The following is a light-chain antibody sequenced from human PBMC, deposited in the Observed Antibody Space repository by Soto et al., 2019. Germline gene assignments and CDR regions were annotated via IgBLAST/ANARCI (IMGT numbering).Light chain of an antibody. V-gene: IGLV2-14*01. CDR1: SSDVAGYNY. CDR3: ISYTSSSTYV. J-gene: IGLJ1*01. CDR2: DVT. Sequence: QSALTQPASVSGSPGQSITISCTGTSSDVAGYNYVSWYQQHPNKAPKFMIYDVTNRPSGVSNRFSGSKSGNTASLTISGLQAEDEADYYCISYTSSSTYVFGTGTQLSVL.